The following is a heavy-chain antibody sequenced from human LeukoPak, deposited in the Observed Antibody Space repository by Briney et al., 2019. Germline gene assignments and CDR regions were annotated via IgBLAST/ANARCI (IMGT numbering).Heavy chain of an antibody. V-gene: IGHV4-39*01. J-gene: IGHJ4*02. CDR3: ARGDYVWGSYRYGPSYFDY. CDR2: IYYSGST. D-gene: IGHD3-16*02. Sequence: NPSETLSLTCTVSGVSISSTSYYWGWIRQPPGKGLEWIGSIYYSGSTYYNPSLKSRVTISVDTSKNQFSLKLSSVTAADTAVYYCARGDYVWGSYRYGPSYFDYWGQGTLVTVSS. CDR1: GVSISSTSYY.